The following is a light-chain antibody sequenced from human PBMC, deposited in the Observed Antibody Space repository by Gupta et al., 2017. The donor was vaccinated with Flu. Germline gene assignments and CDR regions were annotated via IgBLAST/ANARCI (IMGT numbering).Light chain of an antibody. V-gene: IGLV8-61*01. Sequence: QTVVTQEPSFSASPGGTATLTCGLSSGSVSTSYYPSWYQQTPGQAPRTLIYSTNTRSSGVPDRFSGSILGNKAALTITGAQADDESDYYCVLYMGSGISVFGGGTKLTVL. CDR2: STN. J-gene: IGLJ3*02. CDR3: VLYMGSGISV. CDR1: SGSVSTSYY.